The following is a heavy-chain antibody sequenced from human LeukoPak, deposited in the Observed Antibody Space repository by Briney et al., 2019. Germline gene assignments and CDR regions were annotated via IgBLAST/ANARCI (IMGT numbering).Heavy chain of an antibody. CDR2: ISSSSYI. Sequence: PGGSLRLSCAASGFTFSSYSMNWVRQAPGKGLEWVSSISSSSYIYYADSVKGRFTISRDNAKNSLYLQMNSLRAEDTAVYYCASEIAAAGTVHFDYWGQGTLVTVSS. CDR3: ASEIAAAGTVHFDY. V-gene: IGHV3-21*01. D-gene: IGHD6-13*01. J-gene: IGHJ4*02. CDR1: GFTFSSYS.